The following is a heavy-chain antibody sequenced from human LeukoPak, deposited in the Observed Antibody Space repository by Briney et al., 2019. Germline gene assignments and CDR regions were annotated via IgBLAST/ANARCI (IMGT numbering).Heavy chain of an antibody. CDR2: IRYDGSNK. J-gene: IGHJ4*02. D-gene: IGHD6-19*01. Sequence: PGGSLRLSCAASGFTFSSYGMHWVRQAPGKGLEWVAFIRYDGSNKYYADSVKGRFTISRDNSKNTLYLQMNSLRAEDTAVYYCAKDIAEAVAGTIDYWGQGTLVTVSS. V-gene: IGHV3-30*02. CDR3: AKDIAEAVAGTIDY. CDR1: GFTFSSYG.